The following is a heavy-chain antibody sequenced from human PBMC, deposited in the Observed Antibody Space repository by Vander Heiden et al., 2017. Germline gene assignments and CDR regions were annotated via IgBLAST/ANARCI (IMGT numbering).Heavy chain of an antibody. J-gene: IGHJ4*02. CDR2: ITSERRK. V-gene: IGHV3-23*01. D-gene: IGHD5-18*01. Sequence: VQLLESGGGLVQPGGSLRLSCAASGFTFSRYAMRLFRLAPGTGLQWSSTITSERRKYYAESVKGRFTISREKAKQTLYLQMNSLTAEDTAQYFCVKLCIGGYNPHRPDYWGQGTLVTVSS. CDR1: GFTFSRYA. CDR3: VKLCIGGYNPHRPDY.